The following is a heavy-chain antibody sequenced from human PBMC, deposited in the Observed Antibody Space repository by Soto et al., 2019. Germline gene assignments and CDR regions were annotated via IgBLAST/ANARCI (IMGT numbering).Heavy chain of an antibody. CDR2: VSYRGGT. V-gene: IGHV4-39*01. Sequence: SETLSLTCTVSGGSISSSPYFWGWIRQPPGKGLEWSASVSYRGGTYYNPALKSRVTISVDTSKKQFSLNLTSVTAADTAFYYCSRRAPEGFDPWGQRTQVTVSS. CDR1: GGSISSSPYF. J-gene: IGHJ5*02. CDR3: SRRAPEGFDP.